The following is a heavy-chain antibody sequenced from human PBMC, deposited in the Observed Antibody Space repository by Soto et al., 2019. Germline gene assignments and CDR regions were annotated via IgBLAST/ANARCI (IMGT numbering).Heavy chain of an antibody. J-gene: IGHJ3*02. CDR2: MNPNSGYT. CDR3: ARDVQPGYCSGGSCYSDAFDI. D-gene: IGHD2-15*01. CDR1: GYTFTSYD. Sequence: ASVKVSCKASGYTFTSYDINWVRQATGQGLEWVGFMNPNSGYTGYAQKFQGRVTMTTDTSTSTAYMELNSLRSDDTAVYYCARDVQPGYCSGGSCYSDAFDIWGQGTMVTVSS. V-gene: IGHV1-8*01.